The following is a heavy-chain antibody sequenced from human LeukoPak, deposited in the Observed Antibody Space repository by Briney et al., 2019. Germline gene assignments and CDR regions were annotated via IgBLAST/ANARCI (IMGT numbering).Heavy chain of an antibody. D-gene: IGHD4-17*01. Sequence: ATVKVSCKASGYTFTGYYMHWVRQAPGQGLEWMGWINPNSGGTNYAQKFQGRVTMTRDTSISTGYMELSRLRSEDTAVYYCARGGNDYGDYWSGFDPWGQGTLVTVSS. J-gene: IGHJ5*02. CDR1: GYTFTGYY. CDR3: ARGGNDYGDYWSGFDP. V-gene: IGHV1-2*02. CDR2: INPNSGGT.